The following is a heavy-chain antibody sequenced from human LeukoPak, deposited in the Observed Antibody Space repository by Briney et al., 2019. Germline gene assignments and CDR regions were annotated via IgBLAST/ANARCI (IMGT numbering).Heavy chain of an antibody. J-gene: IGHJ4*02. CDR2: ISGSGGGT. CDR1: GFTFSSYA. Sequence: KAGGSLRLSCAASGFTFSSYAMSWVRQAPGKGLEWVSVISGSGGGTHYADSVRGRFTISRDNSKNTLYLQMNSLRAEGTAVYYCAKDPISTWSSRTDYFDYWGLGTLVTVSS. D-gene: IGHD6-13*01. CDR3: AKDPISTWSSRTDYFDY. V-gene: IGHV3-23*01.